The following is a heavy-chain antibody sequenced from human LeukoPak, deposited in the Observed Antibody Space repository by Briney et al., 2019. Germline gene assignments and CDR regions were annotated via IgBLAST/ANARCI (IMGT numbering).Heavy chain of an antibody. V-gene: IGHV3-23*01. J-gene: IGHJ3*02. Sequence: GGSLRLSCAASGFTFSIYSMNWVREAPGKGLEWVSTLIGVGGTTYHPNSVKGVFTVSRDNSRNTVYLQLNSLRVEHTARYYCARDGASASEILCGIYNRAFDIWGQGTMVTVSS. CDR1: GFTFSIYS. CDR2: LIGVGGTT. D-gene: IGHD3-9*01. CDR3: ARDGASASEILCGIYNRAFDI.